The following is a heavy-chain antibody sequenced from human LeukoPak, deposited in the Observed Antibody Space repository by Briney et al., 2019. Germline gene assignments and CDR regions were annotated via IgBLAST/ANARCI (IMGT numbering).Heavy chain of an antibody. D-gene: IGHD6-13*01. CDR1: GFTFSGDS. V-gene: IGHV3-66*01. Sequence: GGSLRLSCAAPGFTFSGDSMNWVRQAPGKGLEWVSVIYSGGRTNYADSVKGRVTIPRDNSKHTLYLQMKRPGAGHTTGYYCTRAGTSSSWHQVDYLRQATKVSVCS. J-gene: IGHJ4*02. CDR2: IYSGGRT. CDR3: TRAGTSSSWHQVDY.